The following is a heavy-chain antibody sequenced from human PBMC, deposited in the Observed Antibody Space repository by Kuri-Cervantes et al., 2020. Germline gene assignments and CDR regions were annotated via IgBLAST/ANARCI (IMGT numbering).Heavy chain of an antibody. V-gene: IGHV1-8*01. CDR2: MNPSTGNT. CDR3: ARGLMRKDITMVRGVIAY. J-gene: IGHJ4*02. D-gene: IGHD3-10*01. Sequence: ASVKVSCKASGYTFTSSDINWVRQATGQGLEWMGWMNPSTGNTGYAQKFQGRVTMTRNTSISTAYMELSSLRSEDTAVYYCARGLMRKDITMVRGVIAYWGQGTLVTVSS. CDR1: GYTFTSSD.